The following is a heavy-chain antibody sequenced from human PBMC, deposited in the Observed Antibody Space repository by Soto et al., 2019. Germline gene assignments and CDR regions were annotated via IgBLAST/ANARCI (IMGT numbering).Heavy chain of an antibody. Sequence: GSLRLSCAASGFTFSSYSMNWVRQAPGKGLEWASSISSSSSYIYYADSVKGRFTISRDNAKNSLYLQMNSLRAEDTAVYYCASLCSSTSCYGAIDYWGQGTLVTVSS. CDR1: GFTFSSYS. J-gene: IGHJ4*02. D-gene: IGHD2-2*01. CDR3: ASLCSSTSCYGAIDY. CDR2: ISSSSSYI. V-gene: IGHV3-21*01.